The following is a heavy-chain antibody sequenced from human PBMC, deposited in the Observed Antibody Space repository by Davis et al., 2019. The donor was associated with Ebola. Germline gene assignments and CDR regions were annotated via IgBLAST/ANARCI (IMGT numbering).Heavy chain of an antibody. J-gene: IGHJ4*02. CDR1: GFTSSSYW. D-gene: IGHD3-3*01. CDR3: ARRGASGWSPFDY. V-gene: IGHV3-7*01. Sequence: GGSLRLSCAPSGFTSSSYWMSWVSQAPGKGLEWVANIKQDGSEKYYVDSVKGRFTISRDNAKNSLYLQMNSLRAEDTAVYYCARRGASGWSPFDYWGQGTLVTVSS. CDR2: IKQDGSEK.